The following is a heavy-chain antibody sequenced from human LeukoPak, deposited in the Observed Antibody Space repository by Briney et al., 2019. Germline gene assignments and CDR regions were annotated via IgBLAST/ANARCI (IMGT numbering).Heavy chain of an antibody. V-gene: IGHV3-23*01. Sequence: QPGGSLRLSCAASGFTFSSYAMSWVRQAPGKGLEWVSAISGSGSSTYYADSVKGRFTISRDNSKNTLYLQMNSLRAEDTAVYYCARDIVEEVSGECYFDYWGQGTLVTVSS. D-gene: IGHD2-15*01. CDR1: GFTFSSYA. CDR3: ARDIVEEVSGECYFDY. CDR2: ISGSGSST. J-gene: IGHJ4*02.